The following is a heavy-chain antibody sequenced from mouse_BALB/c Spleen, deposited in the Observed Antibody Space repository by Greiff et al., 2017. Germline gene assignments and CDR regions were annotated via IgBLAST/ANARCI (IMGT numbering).Heavy chain of an antibody. V-gene: IGHV1-7*01. D-gene: IGHD2-10*02. CDR1: GYTFTSYW. J-gene: IGHJ4*01. CDR3: APGEYGNYNYAMDY. Sequence: QVQLQQSGAELAKPGASVKMSCKASGYTFTSYWMHWVKQRPGQGLEWIGYINPSTGYTEYNQKFKDKATLTADKSSSTAYMQLSSLTSEDSAVYYCAPGEYGNYNYAMDYWGQGTSVTVSS. CDR2: INPSTGYT.